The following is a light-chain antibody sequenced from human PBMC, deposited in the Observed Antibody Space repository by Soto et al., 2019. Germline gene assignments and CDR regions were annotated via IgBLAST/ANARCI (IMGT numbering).Light chain of an antibody. J-gene: IGKJ3*01. Sequence: DIQMTQSPSSLSASVGDRVTITCRASQDISNQLGWYQQKPGKVPKLLIYAASTLQLGVPSRFSGSGSGTDFTLTISSLQPEDVATYYCQKDNSAPFTFGPGTKVDIK. CDR2: AAS. CDR3: QKDNSAPFT. V-gene: IGKV1-27*01. CDR1: QDISNQ.